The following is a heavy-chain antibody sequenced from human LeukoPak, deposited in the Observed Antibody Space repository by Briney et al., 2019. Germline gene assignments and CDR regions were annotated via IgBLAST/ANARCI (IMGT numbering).Heavy chain of an antibody. D-gene: IGHD1-1*01. CDR1: GDSVSSSAAP. V-gene: IGHV6-1*01. CDR2: TYYRSKWNY. CDR3: ARRTKGLDY. J-gene: IGHJ4*02. Sequence: SQTPSLTCAISGDSVSSSAAPWSWIRQSPSRGLEWLGRTYYRSKWNYDYAVSVKSRLTIRPDTSKNQFSLQLNSVTPEDSAVYYCARRTKGLDYWGQGTLVTVSS.